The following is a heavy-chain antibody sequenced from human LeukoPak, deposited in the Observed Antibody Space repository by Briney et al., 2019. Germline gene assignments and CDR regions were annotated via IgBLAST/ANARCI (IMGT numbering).Heavy chain of an antibody. CDR3: ARTFRSSPFVFGY. CDR2: TSRSGSTF. V-gene: IGHV3-48*03. D-gene: IGHD2/OR15-2a*01. CDR1: GFSFGDHA. Sequence: QPGRSLRLSCTAFGFSFGDHAMNWVRQAPGKGLEWVSYTSRSGSTFYYADSVKGRFTISRDNDKNLVYLQVNSLRAEDTAVYYCARTFRSSPFVFGYWGQGRLVTVSS. J-gene: IGHJ4*02.